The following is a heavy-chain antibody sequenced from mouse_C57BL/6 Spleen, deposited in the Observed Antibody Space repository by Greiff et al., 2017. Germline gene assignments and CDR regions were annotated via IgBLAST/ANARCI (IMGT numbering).Heavy chain of an antibody. J-gene: IGHJ3*01. Sequence: EVQLVESEGGLVQPGSSMKLSCTASGFTFSDYYMAWVRQVPEKGLEWVANINYDGSSTYYLDSLQSRFIISRDNAKNILYLQMSSLKSEDTATYYCARVAGTAWFAYWGQGTLVTVSA. CDR2: INYDGSST. CDR1: GFTFSDYY. CDR3: ARVAGTAWFAY. D-gene: IGHD4-1*01. V-gene: IGHV5-16*01.